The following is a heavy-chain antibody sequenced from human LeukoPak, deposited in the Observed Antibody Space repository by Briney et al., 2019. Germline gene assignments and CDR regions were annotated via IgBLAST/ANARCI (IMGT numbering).Heavy chain of an antibody. CDR1: GYTFTSYD. V-gene: IGHV1-8*03. CDR3: ARGRRIFGVVIEYYFDY. Sequence: GASVKVSCKASGYTFTSYDINWVRQATGQGLEWMGWMNPNSGNTGYAQKFQGRVTITRNTSISTAHMELSSLRSEDTAVYYCARGRRIFGVVIEYYFDYWGQGTLVTVSS. J-gene: IGHJ4*02. CDR2: MNPNSGNT. D-gene: IGHD3-3*02.